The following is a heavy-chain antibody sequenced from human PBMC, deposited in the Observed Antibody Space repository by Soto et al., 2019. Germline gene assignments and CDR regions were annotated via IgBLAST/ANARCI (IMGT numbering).Heavy chain of an antibody. CDR1: GFIFSAYA. V-gene: IGHV3-30-3*01. D-gene: IGHD3-22*01. CDR3: ARERREGGYPFPKVWLSH. J-gene: IGHJ4*02. CDR2: ISYDGSNT. Sequence: QVQLVESGGGVVQPGRSLRVSCSASGFIFSAYAMHWVRQAPGKGLEWVAVISYDGSNTYYADSVKGRFTISRDNSKNTVYLHMNSLRAEETAMYYCARERREGGYPFPKVWLSHWGQGTLVTVSS.